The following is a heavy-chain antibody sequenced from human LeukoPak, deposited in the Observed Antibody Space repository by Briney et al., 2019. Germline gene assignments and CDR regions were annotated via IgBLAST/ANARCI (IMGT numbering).Heavy chain of an antibody. CDR2: INPNSGGT. CDR3: AREVQQLVNNWFDP. J-gene: IGHJ5*02. D-gene: IGHD6-6*01. CDR1: GYTFTGHY. V-gene: IGHV1-2*02. Sequence: GASVKVSCKASGYTFTGHYMHWVRQAPGQGLEWMGWINPNSGGTNYAQKFQGRVTMTRDTSISTAYMELSRLRSDDTAVYYCAREVQQLVNNWFDPWGQGTLVTVSS.